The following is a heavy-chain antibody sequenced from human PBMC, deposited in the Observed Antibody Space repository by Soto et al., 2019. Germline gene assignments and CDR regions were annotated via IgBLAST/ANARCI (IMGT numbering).Heavy chain of an antibody. CDR1: GGSISSGGYS. V-gene: IGHV4-30-2*01. Sequence: ASETLSLTCAVSGGSISSGGYSWSWIRQPPGKGLEWIGYIYHSGSIYYNPSLKSRVTISVDRSKNQFSLKLSSVTAADTAVYYCARAMVRGAEYNWFDPWGQGTLVTVSS. J-gene: IGHJ5*02. CDR2: IYHSGSI. CDR3: ARAMVRGAEYNWFDP. D-gene: IGHD3-10*01.